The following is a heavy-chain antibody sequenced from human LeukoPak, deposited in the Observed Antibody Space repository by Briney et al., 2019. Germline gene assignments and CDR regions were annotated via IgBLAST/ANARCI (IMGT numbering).Heavy chain of an antibody. CDR1: GFTFGDYA. CDR3: TREGSVGNYYYYYMDV. D-gene: IGHD2-15*01. J-gene: IGHJ6*03. CDR2: IRSKAYGGTT. Sequence: PGGSLRLSCTASGFTFGDYAMSWVRQAPGKGLEWVGFIRSKAYGGTTEYAASVKGRFTISRDDSKSIAYLQMNSLKTEDTAVYYCTREGSVGNYYYYYMDVWGKGTTVTISS. V-gene: IGHV3-49*04.